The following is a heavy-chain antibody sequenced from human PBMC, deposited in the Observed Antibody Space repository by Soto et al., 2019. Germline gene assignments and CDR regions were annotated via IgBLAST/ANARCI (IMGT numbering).Heavy chain of an antibody. V-gene: IGHV4-34*01. D-gene: IGHD3-16*02. CDR2: INHSGST. Sequence: PSETLSLTCAVYGGSFSGYYWSWIRQPPGKGLEWFGEINHSGSTNYNTSLKSRVTISVDTSKNQFSLKLSYVTDADTAVYYCARGLYDYVWGSYRYTLRPFDSWGQGTLVTVSS. CDR3: ARGLYDYVWGSYRYTLRPFDS. J-gene: IGHJ4*02. CDR1: GGSFSGYY.